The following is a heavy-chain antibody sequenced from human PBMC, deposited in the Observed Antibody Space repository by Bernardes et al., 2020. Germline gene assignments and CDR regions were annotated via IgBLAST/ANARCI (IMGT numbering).Heavy chain of an antibody. Sequence: ASVKVSCKASGYTLISYAISWVRQAPGQGLEWMGWISAYNGNTNYAQKLQGRVTMTTDTSTSTAYMELRSLRSDDTAVYYCAREVHPVMVPFDYWGQGTLVTVSS. J-gene: IGHJ4*02. D-gene: IGHD5-18*01. V-gene: IGHV1-18*01. CDR2: ISAYNGNT. CDR1: GYTLISYA. CDR3: AREVHPVMVPFDY.